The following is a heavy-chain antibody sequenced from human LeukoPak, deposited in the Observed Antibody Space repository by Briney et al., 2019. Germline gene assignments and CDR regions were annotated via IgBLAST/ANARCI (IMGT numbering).Heavy chain of an antibody. D-gene: IGHD3-9*01. CDR3: ARSISGYFDY. J-gene: IGHJ4*02. Sequence: GGSLRLSCAASGFTFSSYAMHWVRQAPGKGLEWVAVISYDGSNKYYADSVKGRFTISRDNSKNTLYLQMNSLRAEDTAVYYCARSISGYFDYWGQGTLVTVSS. V-gene: IGHV3-30*04. CDR1: GFTFSSYA. CDR2: ISYDGSNK.